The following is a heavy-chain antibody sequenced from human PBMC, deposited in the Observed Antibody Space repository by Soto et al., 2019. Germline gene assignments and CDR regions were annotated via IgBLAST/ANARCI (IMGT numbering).Heavy chain of an antibody. Sequence: SETLSLTCTVSGGSITRGGYYWSWIRQHPGKGLEWIGYIYNSGTTYYNPSLKSRVTISVDTSKNQFSLKLTSVTAADTAVYYCARRAPTSHRPFDYWGQGTLVTVSS. CDR3: ARRAPTSHRPFDY. J-gene: IGHJ4*02. D-gene: IGHD2-2*01. CDR2: IYNSGTT. V-gene: IGHV4-31*03. CDR1: GGSITRGGYY.